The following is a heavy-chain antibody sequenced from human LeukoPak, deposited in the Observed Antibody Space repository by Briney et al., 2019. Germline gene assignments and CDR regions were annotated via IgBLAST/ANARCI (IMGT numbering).Heavy chain of an antibody. CDR3: ASTMVRGVIPPYSFDY. D-gene: IGHD3-10*01. V-gene: IGHV1-69*10. CDR1: GYTFTDYY. J-gene: IGHJ4*02. Sequence: VKISCKVSGYTFTDYYMHWVRQAPGQGLEWMGRIIPILGIANYAQKFQGRVTITADKSTSTAYMELSSLRSEDTAVYYCASTMVRGVIPPYSFDYWGQGTLVTVSS. CDR2: IIPILGIA.